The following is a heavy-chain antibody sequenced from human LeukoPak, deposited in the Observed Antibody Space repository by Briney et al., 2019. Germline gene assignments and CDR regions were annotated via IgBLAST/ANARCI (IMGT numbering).Heavy chain of an antibody. CDR2: ISHSGST. CDR3: AREYSTSSMSFDY. CDR1: GGSFSGHY. D-gene: IGHD6-6*01. J-gene: IGHJ4*02. Sequence: PSETLSLTCAVYGGSFSGHYWSWIRQSPGKALEWIGEISHSGSTNYNPSLKSRVTISRDTSKIQFSLKLSSVTAADTAVYYCAREYSTSSMSFDYWGQGTLVTVSS. V-gene: IGHV4-34*01.